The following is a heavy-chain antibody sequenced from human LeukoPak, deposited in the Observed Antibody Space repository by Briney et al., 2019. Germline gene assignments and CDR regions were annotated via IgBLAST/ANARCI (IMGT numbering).Heavy chain of an antibody. V-gene: IGHV1-2*02. CDR3: AREGSSLNAFDI. J-gene: IGHJ3*02. CDR2: INPNSGGT. CDR1: GYTFTGYY. Sequence: ASVKVSCKASGYTFTGYYMHWVRQAPGQGLEWMGWINPNSGGTNYAQKFQGRVTMTRDTSISTAYMELSRLRSDDTAVCYCAREGSSLNAFDIWGQGTMVTVSS. D-gene: IGHD6-6*01.